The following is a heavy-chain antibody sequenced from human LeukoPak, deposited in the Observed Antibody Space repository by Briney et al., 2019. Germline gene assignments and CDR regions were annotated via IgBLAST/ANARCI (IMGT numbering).Heavy chain of an antibody. J-gene: IGHJ4*02. D-gene: IGHD2-15*01. Sequence: GASVKVSCKASGYTFTGYYMHWVRQAPGQGLEWMGWINPNSGGTNYAQKFQGRVTMTRDTSISTAYMELSRLRSDDTAVYYCARGRIYCSGGSCYVALSYFDYWGQGTLVTVSS. V-gene: IGHV1-2*02. CDR1: GYTFTGYY. CDR3: ARGRIYCSGGSCYVALSYFDY. CDR2: INPNSGGT.